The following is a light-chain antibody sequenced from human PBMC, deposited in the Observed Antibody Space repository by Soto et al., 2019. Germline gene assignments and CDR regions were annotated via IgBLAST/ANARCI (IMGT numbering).Light chain of an antibody. CDR3: QQYYATPVT. CDR2: WAT. J-gene: IGKJ5*01. CDR1: QSILYSSNNKNF. V-gene: IGKV4-1*01. Sequence: DIVMTQSPDSLAVSLGERATINCKSSQSILYSSNNKNFLAWYQQKPGQPPKMLFYWATTRESGVPDRFSGSESGTDFTLTISSLQAEDVAVYYCQQYYATPVTFGQGTRLEIK.